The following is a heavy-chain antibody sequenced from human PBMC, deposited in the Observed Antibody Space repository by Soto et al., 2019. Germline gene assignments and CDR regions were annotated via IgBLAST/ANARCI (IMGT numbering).Heavy chain of an antibody. Sequence: VGSLSLSCASSGFTFTTYALHWARQAQGKGLGWVASISNNGNNKDYADSVKGRFTVSRDNSKNTVSLQMSSRRTEDTAVYYCARPSTYDSTGSFYFWGQGTLVTVSS. V-gene: IGHV3-30-3*01. CDR2: ISNNGNNK. CDR1: GFTFTTYA. J-gene: IGHJ4*02. CDR3: ARPSTYDSTGSFYF. D-gene: IGHD3-22*01.